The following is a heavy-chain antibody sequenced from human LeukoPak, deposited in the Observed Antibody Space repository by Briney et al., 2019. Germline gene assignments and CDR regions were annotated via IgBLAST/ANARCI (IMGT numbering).Heavy chain of an antibody. CDR2: INHSGST. Sequence: SETLSLTCAVYGGSFSGYYWSWIRQPPGKGLEWIGEINHSGSTNYNPSLKSRVTISVDTSKNQFSLKLSSVTAADTAVYYCARGWRATTVTTPSYFDYWGQGTLVTVSS. CDR1: GGSFSGYY. V-gene: IGHV4-34*01. CDR3: ARGWRATTVTTPSYFDY. J-gene: IGHJ4*02. D-gene: IGHD4-17*01.